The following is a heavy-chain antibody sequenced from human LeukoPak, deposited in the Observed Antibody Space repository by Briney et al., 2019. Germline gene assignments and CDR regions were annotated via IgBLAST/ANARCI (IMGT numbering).Heavy chain of an antibody. CDR1: GFTFDDYA. CDR2: ISWNSDSV. CDR3: AKGGQQLLNDWFDP. J-gene: IGHJ5*02. Sequence: GRSLRLSCAAAGFTFDDYAMHWVRQAPGKGLEWVSGISWNSDSVDYADSVKGRFTISRDNAKNSLYLQMNSLRTEDMALYYCAKGGQQLLNDWFDPWGQGTLVTVSS. V-gene: IGHV3-9*03. D-gene: IGHD6-13*01.